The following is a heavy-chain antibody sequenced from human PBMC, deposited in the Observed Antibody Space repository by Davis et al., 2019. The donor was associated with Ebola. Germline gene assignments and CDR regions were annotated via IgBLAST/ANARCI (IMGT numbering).Heavy chain of an antibody. J-gene: IGHJ4*02. CDR1: GGSISSYY. CDR2: ISYSGST. D-gene: IGHD1-26*01. Sequence: SETLSLTCTVSGGSISSYYWSWIRQPPWQGLEWIGYISYSGSTNYNPSLKSRVTISVDTSKNQFSLKLSSLTAADTAVYYCARVRTPGGLPYFDYWGQGTLVTGSS. V-gene: IGHV4-59*01. CDR3: ARVRTPGGLPYFDY.